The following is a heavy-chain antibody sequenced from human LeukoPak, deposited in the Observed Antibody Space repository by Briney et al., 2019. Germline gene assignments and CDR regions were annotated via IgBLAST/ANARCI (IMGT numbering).Heavy chain of an antibody. CDR3: ARGYSYGQRFDY. Sequence: SETLSLTCAVYGGSFSGYYWGWIRQPPGKGLEWIGEINHSGSTNYNPSLKSRVTISVDTSKNQFSLELSSVTAADAAVYYCARGYSYGQRFDYWGQGTLVTVSS. V-gene: IGHV4-34*01. CDR1: GGSFSGYY. J-gene: IGHJ4*02. D-gene: IGHD5-18*01. CDR2: INHSGST.